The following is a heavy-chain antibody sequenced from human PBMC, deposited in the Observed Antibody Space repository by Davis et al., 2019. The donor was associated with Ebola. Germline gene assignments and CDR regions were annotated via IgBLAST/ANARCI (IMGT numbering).Heavy chain of an antibody. CDR2: INPNNGGT. V-gene: IGHV1-2*04. D-gene: IGHD3-10*01. CDR1: GYTFTGYY. CDR3: ATAMVRGYYYGMDV. J-gene: IGHJ6*02. Sequence: AASVKVSCKASGYTFTGYYMHWVRQAPGQGLEWMGWINPNNGGTNYAQKFQGWVTMTRDTSISTAYMELSRLRSDDTAVYYCATAMVRGYYYGMDVWGQGTTVTVSS.